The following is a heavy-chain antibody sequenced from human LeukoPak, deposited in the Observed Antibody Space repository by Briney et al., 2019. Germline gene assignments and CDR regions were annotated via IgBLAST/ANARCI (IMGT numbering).Heavy chain of an antibody. CDR2: ISGNGGST. Sequence: GGSLRLFCSASGFTFSNYGMHWVRQAPGKGLEYVSAISGNGGSTHYADSVKGRFTISRDNSKNTLYLQMSSLRAEDTAVYYCVKEHCSSTSCSYFDYWGQGTLVTVSS. CDR1: GFTFSNYG. V-gene: IGHV3-64D*06. D-gene: IGHD2-2*01. J-gene: IGHJ4*02. CDR3: VKEHCSSTSCSYFDY.